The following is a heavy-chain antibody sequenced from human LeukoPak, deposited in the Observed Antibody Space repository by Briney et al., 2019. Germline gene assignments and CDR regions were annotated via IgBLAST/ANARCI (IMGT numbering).Heavy chain of an antibody. Sequence: PGGSLRLSCAASGFTFSSYGMHWVRQAPDKGLEWVASIRYDGSKRSFADSVKGRFTISRDNSKNTLYLHMNSLRAEDTAVYYCARGDYYDFQLDYWGQGTLVTVSS. CDR2: IRYDGSKR. CDR3: ARGDYYDFQLDY. J-gene: IGHJ4*02. V-gene: IGHV3-30*02. D-gene: IGHD3-22*01. CDR1: GFTFSSYG.